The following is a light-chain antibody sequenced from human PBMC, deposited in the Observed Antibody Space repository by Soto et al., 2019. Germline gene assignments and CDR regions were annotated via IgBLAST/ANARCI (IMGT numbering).Light chain of an antibody. J-gene: IGLJ1*01. CDR1: SSDIGRYNL. CDR2: EGT. CDR3: GSYAGYNNFV. Sequence: QSALTQPASVSGSPGQSIPISCTGTSSDIGRYNLVSWYQQHPGKAPKLIIYEGTKRPSGVSNHFSGSKSGNTASLTISGLQAEDEADYYCGSYAGYNNFVFGTGTKVTVL. V-gene: IGLV2-23*01.